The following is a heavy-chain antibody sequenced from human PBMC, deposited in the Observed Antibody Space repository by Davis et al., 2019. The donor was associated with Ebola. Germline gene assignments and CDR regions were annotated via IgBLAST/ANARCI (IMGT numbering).Heavy chain of an antibody. J-gene: IGHJ6*03. V-gene: IGHV3-23*01. CDR3: ARSEYCSSTSCLSQNYYYYYYMDV. CDR2: ISGSGGST. Sequence: GESLKISCAASGFTFSSYAMSWVRQAPGKGLEWVSAISGSGGSTYYADSVKGRFTISRDNSKNTLYLQMNSLRAEDTAVYYCARSEYCSSTSCLSQNYYYYYYMDVWGKGTTVTVSS. D-gene: IGHD2-2*01. CDR1: GFTFSSYA.